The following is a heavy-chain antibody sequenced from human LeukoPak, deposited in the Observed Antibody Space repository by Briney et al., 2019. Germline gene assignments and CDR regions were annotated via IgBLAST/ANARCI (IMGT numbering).Heavy chain of an antibody. CDR3: ARENDRYGRIDY. V-gene: IGHV4-4*02. D-gene: IGHD5-18*01. Sequence: SETLSLTCAVSGASINSSNWWSWVRRSPGKGLEWIGEIYHSGSTNYNPSLKSRVTISIDTSKNQFSLRLSSVTAADTAVYYCARENDRYGRIDYWGQGTLVTVSS. CDR1: GASINSSNW. CDR2: IYHSGST. J-gene: IGHJ4*02.